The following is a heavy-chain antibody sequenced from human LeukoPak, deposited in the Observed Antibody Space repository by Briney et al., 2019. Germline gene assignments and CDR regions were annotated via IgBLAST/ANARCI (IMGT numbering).Heavy chain of an antibody. CDR1: GYTFTSFG. D-gene: IGHD6-19*01. Sequence: ASVKVSCKTSGYTFTSFGISWVRQAAGQALEWMGWISAYNGNTNYAQKFQGRVTMTTHTSMSTAYMELRSLTSDDTAVYYCARDHLAVAGTSDYWGQGTLVTVSS. CDR2: ISAYNGNT. J-gene: IGHJ4*02. V-gene: IGHV1-18*01. CDR3: ARDHLAVAGTSDY.